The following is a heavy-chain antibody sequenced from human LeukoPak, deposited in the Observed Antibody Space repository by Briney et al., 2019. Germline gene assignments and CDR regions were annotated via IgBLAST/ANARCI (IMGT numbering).Heavy chain of an antibody. V-gene: IGHV4-61*09. J-gene: IGHJ4*02. CDR3: ARFVEVTMFRGGCFDS. CDR1: GGSISSGRYS. D-gene: IGHD3-10*01. Sequence: SSETLSLTCTVSGGSISSGRYSWSWIRQPAGKGLEWIGHIYTSGSTNYNPSLKSRVTLSVDTSKNQFSLRLNSVTAADTAVYYCARFVEVTMFRGGCFDSWGQGTLVTVPS. CDR2: IYTSGST.